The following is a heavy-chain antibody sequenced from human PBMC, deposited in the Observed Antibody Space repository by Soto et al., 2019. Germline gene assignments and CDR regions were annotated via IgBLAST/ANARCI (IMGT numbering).Heavy chain of an antibody. CDR3: TTSPSVGV. CDR1: GFTVGNNY. J-gene: IGHJ6*02. CDR2: MYSGGGT. V-gene: IGHV3-53*01. D-gene: IGHD6-19*01. Sequence: EVHLVESGGGLIQPGGSLRLSFAASGFTVGNNYMNWVRQAPGKGLEWVSLMYSGGGTYYADSVKGRFTMSRDSSKITLYLQLNSLRAEDTAMYYCTTSPSVGVWGQGTTVTVSS.